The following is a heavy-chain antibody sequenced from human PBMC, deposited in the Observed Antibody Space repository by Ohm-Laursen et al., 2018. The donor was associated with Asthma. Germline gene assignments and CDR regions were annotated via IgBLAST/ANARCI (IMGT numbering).Heavy chain of an antibody. CDR1: GGPISSGSYY. CDR2: IYYTGST. J-gene: IGHJ2*01. CDR3: ARGGMTTVTTTDWYFDL. V-gene: IGHV4-31*03. D-gene: IGHD4-17*01. Sequence: SQTLSLTCTVSGGPISSGSYYWSWIRQHPGRGLEWIGYIYYTGSTYYNPSLKSRVTISIDTSKNQFSLKLSSVTAADTAVYYCARGGMTTVTTTDWYFDLWGRGTLVTVSS.